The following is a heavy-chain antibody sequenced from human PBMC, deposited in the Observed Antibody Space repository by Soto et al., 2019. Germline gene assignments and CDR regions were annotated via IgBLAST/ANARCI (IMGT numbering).Heavy chain of an antibody. Sequence: QVQLVQSGAEVKKPGSSVKVSCKASGGTFSSYAISWVRQAPGQGLEWMGGIIPIFGTANYAQKFQGRVKFTANESTGAAYLELGSLRSEDTAVYYCARRSSIALPHARRYYYYGMDVWGQGTTVTVFS. J-gene: IGHJ6*02. CDR3: ARRSSIALPHARRYYYYGMDV. V-gene: IGHV1-69*01. D-gene: IGHD6-13*01. CDR2: IIPIFGTA. CDR1: GGTFSSYA.